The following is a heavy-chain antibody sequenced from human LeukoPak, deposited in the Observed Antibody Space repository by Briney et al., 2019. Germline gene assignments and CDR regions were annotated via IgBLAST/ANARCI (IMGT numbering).Heavy chain of an antibody. D-gene: IGHD3-22*01. V-gene: IGHV4-59*11. CDR2: IYYSGST. J-gene: IGHJ4*02. CDR1: GGSISSHY. CDR3: ASADSSGYPEGY. Sequence: SETLSLTCTVSGGSISSHYGSWIRQPPGKGLEWIGYIYYSGSTNYNPSLKSRVTISVDTSKNQFSLKLSSETAADTAVYYCASADSSGYPEGYWGQGTLVTVSS.